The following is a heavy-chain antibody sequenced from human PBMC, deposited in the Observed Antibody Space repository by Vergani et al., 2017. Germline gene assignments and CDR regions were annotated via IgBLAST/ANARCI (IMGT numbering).Heavy chain of an antibody. CDR3: ARKFYDFWSGYGLDY. Sequence: QVQLQESGPGLVKPSETLSLTCAVSGYSISSGYYWGWIRQPPGKGLEWIGSIYHSGSTYYNPSLKSRVTISVDTSKNQFSLKLSSVTAADTAVYYCARKFYDFWSGYGLDYWGQGTLVTVSS. V-gene: IGHV4-38-2*01. CDR2: IYHSGST. CDR1: GYSISSGYY. D-gene: IGHD3-3*01. J-gene: IGHJ4*02.